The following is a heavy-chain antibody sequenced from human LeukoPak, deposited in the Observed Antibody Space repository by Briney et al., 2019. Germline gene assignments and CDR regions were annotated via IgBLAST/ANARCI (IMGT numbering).Heavy chain of an antibody. Sequence: SETLSLTCTVSGASISSSSNYWGWVRQPPGKGLEWIGNFCYSRGTYYNPSLKSRLTISADTPKNQFSLKLTSVTAADTAVYFCARHVPTPYYGTSGPFDYWGQGTLVTVSS. D-gene: IGHD3-22*01. CDR3: ARHVPTPYYGTSGPFDY. J-gene: IGHJ4*02. CDR2: FCYSRGT. V-gene: IGHV4-39*01. CDR1: GASISSSSNY.